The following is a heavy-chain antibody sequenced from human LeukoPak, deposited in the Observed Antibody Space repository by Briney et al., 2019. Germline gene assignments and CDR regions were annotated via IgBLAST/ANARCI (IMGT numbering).Heavy chain of an antibody. CDR2: INPSGGST. CDR3: AREGFPPKISDFWSGLGPYYYYGMDV. D-gene: IGHD3-3*01. J-gene: IGHJ6*02. V-gene: IGHV1-46*01. Sequence: GASVTVSCTASGYTFTIYYMHWVRQAPGQGLEWMGIINPSGGSTSYTQKFQGRVTMTRDTSTSTVYMELSSLRSEDTAVYYCAREGFPPKISDFWSGLGPYYYYGMDVWGQGTTVTVSS. CDR1: GYTFTIYY.